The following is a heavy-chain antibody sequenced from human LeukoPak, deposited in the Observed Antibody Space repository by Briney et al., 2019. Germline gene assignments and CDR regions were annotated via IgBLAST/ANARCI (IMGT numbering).Heavy chain of an antibody. D-gene: IGHD6-19*01. CDR3: ATRRIAVAAPFDY. V-gene: IGHV4-38-2*01. J-gene: IGHJ4*02. CDR2: IYYSGST. Sequence: PSETLSLTCAVSGYSISSGYYWGWIRQPPGKGLEWIGSIYYSGSTYYNPSLKGRVTISVDTSKNQFSLKLSSVTAADTAVYYCATRRIAVAAPFDYWGQGTLVTVSS. CDR1: GYSISSGYY.